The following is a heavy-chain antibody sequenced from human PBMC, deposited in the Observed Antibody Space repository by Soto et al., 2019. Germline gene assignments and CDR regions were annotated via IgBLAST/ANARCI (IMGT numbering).Heavy chain of an antibody. D-gene: IGHD6-13*01. V-gene: IGHV1-69*04. CDR3: AREVAPLIAGYNWFDP. J-gene: IGHJ5*02. CDR1: GGTFSSYT. Sequence: SVKVSCKASGGTFSSYTISWVRQAPGQGLEWMGRIIPILGIANYAQKFQGRVTITADKSTSTAYMELSSLRSEDTAVYYCAREVAPLIAGYNWFDPWGQGTLVTVSS. CDR2: IIPILGIA.